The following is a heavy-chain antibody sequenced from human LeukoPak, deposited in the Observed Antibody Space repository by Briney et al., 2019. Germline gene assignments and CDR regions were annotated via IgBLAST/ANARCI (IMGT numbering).Heavy chain of an antibody. CDR1: GYTFTSYY. J-gene: IGHJ4*02. V-gene: IGHV1-46*01. CDR3: ARGRWDYGDSRGLDY. CDR2: INPSGGST. Sequence: ASVKVSCKASGYTFTSYYMHWVRQAPGQGLEWMGIINPSGGSTSYAQKFQGRVTMTRDTSTSTVYMELSSLRSEDTAVYYCARGRWDYGDSRGLDYWGQGTLVTVSS. D-gene: IGHD4-17*01.